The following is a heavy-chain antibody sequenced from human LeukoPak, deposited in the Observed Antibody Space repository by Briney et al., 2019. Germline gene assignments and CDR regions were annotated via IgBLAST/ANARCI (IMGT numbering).Heavy chain of an antibody. Sequence: ASVKVSCKASGGTFSSYAISWVRQAPGQGLEWMGGIIPIFGTANYAQKFQGRVTITADESTSTAYMELSSLRSEDTAVYYCVTGGITMVRGVLDYWGQGTLVTVSS. D-gene: IGHD3-10*01. CDR1: GGTFSSYA. CDR2: IIPIFGTA. CDR3: VTGGITMVRGVLDY. J-gene: IGHJ4*02. V-gene: IGHV1-69*13.